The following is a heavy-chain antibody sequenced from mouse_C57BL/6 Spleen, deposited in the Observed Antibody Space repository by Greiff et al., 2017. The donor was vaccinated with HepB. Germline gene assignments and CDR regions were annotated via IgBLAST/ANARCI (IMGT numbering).Heavy chain of an antibody. V-gene: IGHV1-42*01. Sequence: VQLQQSGPELVKPGASVKISCKASGYSFTGYYMNWVKQSPEKSLEWIGEINPSTGGTTYNQKFKAKATLTVDKSSSTAYMQLKSLTSEDSAVYYCAREDGSSSFAYWGQGTLVTVSA. J-gene: IGHJ3*01. CDR2: INPSTGGT. D-gene: IGHD1-1*01. CDR1: GYSFTGYY. CDR3: AREDGSSSFAY.